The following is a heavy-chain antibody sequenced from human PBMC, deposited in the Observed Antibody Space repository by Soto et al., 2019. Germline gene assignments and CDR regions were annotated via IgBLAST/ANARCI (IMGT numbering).Heavy chain of an antibody. CDR3: ARGERRFLEWLSPEYNWFDP. Sequence: SVKVSCKASGGTFSSYAISWVRQAPGQGLEWMGGIIPIFGTANYAQKFQGRVTITADESTSTAYMELSSLRSEDTAVYYCARGERRFLEWLSPEYNWFDPWGQGTLVTVSS. CDR2: IIPIFGTA. CDR1: GGTFSSYA. J-gene: IGHJ5*02. V-gene: IGHV1-69*13. D-gene: IGHD3-3*01.